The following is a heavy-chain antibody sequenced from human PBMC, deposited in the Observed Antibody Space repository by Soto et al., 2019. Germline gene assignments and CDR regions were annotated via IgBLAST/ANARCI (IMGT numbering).Heavy chain of an antibody. CDR1: GNTFTSYD. CDR3: ARGRASGSYYLLDY. J-gene: IGHJ4*02. Sequence: ASVKVSCKASGNTFTSYDIDWVRQATGHGLEWMGWINPNSGNIGYAQKFQGRVTMTRDTAIRTAYMEVSRLRSDDTAVYYCARGRASGSYYLLDYWGQGTLVTVSS. V-gene: IGHV1-8*01. D-gene: IGHD3-10*01. CDR2: INPNSGNI.